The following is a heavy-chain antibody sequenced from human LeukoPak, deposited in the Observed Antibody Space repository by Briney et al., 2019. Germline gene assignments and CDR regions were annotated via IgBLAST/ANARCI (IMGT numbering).Heavy chain of an antibody. V-gene: IGHV1-2*02. J-gene: IGHJ4*02. D-gene: IGHD6-13*01. CDR1: GYTFTGYY. CDR3: ARENIAAAGTRGDY. CDR2: INPNSGGT. Sequence: GASVKVSCKASGYTFTGYYMHWVRHAPGQGLEWMGWINPNSGGTNYAQKFQGRVTMTRDTSISTAYMELSRLRSDDTAVYYCARENIAAAGTRGDYWGQGTLVTVSS.